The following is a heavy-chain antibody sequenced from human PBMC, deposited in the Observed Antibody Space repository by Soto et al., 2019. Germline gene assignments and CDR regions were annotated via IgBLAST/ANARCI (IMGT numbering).Heavy chain of an antibody. CDR2: IYYSGST. V-gene: IGHV4-59*01. J-gene: IGHJ5*02. D-gene: IGHD6-19*01. Sequence: SETLSLTCTVSGGSISSYYWSWIRQPPGKGLEWIGYIYYSGSTSYNPSLKSRVTITVDTSKNQFSLKLSSVTAADTAVYHCARDRDIAVAGTEVYFGWFDPWGQGTLVTVSS. CDR1: GGSISSYY. CDR3: ARDRDIAVAGTEVYFGWFDP.